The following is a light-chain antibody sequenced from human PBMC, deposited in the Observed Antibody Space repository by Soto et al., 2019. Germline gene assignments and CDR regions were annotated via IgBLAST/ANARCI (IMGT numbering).Light chain of an antibody. CDR1: QGISSY. J-gene: IGKJ1*01. CDR2: GAS. Sequence: DIQLTQSPSFLSASVGDSVTITCRASQGISSYLAWYQQKPGKAPKLLIYGASTLQSGAPLRFSGSGSGTQFTLTISSLQPEDFATYYCHQLNYYPLTFGQGTKVDI. CDR3: HQLNYYPLT. V-gene: IGKV1-9*01.